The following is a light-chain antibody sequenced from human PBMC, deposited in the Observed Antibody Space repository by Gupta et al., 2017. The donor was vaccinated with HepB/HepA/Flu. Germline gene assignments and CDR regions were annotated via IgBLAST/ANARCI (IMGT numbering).Light chain of an antibody. V-gene: IGKV4-1*01. CDR3: QRYYTAPKT. CDR1: QSVLYSSNNKNY. CDR2: WAS. J-gene: IGKJ1*01. Sequence: DIVMTQSPDSLAVSLGERATINCKSSQSVLYSSNNKNYLAWYQQKPGQPPKLLIYWASTRESGVPDRFSGSGSGTYFTLTISSLQAEDVAVYYCQRYYTAPKTFGQGTKVEI.